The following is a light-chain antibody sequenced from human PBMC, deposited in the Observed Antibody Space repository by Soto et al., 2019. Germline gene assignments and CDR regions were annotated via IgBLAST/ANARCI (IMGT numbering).Light chain of an antibody. J-gene: IGKJ1*01. V-gene: IGKV3-20*01. CDR3: QQYGYSPPWT. CDR2: DAS. Sequence: EIVLTQSPATLSLSPGERATLSCRASQSISSTYLAWYHQRPGQAPRLLIYDASTRATGIPDRFSGTGSGTDFTLTIRGLEPEDLGVYFCQQYGYSPPWTFGQGTKVEI. CDR1: QSISSTY.